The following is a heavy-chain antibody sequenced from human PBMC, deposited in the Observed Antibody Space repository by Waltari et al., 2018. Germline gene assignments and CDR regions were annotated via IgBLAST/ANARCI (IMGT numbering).Heavy chain of an antibody. CDR1: GGSISSSSYS. V-gene: IGHV4-39*01. Sequence: QLQLQESGPGLVKPSETLSLTCTVSGGSISSSSYSWGGIRQPPGKGLEWIGSIYYSGSTYYNPSLKSRVTISVDTSKNQFSLKLSSVTAADTAVYYCAGIIWFYFDYWGQGTLVTVSS. D-gene: IGHD3-10*01. J-gene: IGHJ4*02. CDR2: IYYSGST. CDR3: AGIIWFYFDY.